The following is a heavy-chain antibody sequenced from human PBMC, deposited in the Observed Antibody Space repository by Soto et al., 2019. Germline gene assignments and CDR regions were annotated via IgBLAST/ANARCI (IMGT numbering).Heavy chain of an antibody. CDR3: ARHYCDYAPCDY. CDR1: GGSISNGSYY. Sequence: QVQLQESGPGLVKPSQTLSLTCTVSGGSISNGSYYWSWIRQHPGKGLEWIGYIYYSGSTYYNPSLNSRVTISVDASKNQFALQLTSVTAADTAVYYCARHYCDYAPCDYWGQGTLVTVSS. V-gene: IGHV4-31*03. D-gene: IGHD4-17*01. CDR2: IYYSGST. J-gene: IGHJ4*02.